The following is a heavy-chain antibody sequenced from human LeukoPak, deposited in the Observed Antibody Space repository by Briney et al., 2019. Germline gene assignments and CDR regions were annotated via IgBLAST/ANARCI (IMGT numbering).Heavy chain of an antibody. V-gene: IGHV1-69*13. J-gene: IGHJ4*02. CDR1: GGTFSSYA. D-gene: IGHD5-24*01. CDR2: IIPIFGTA. CDR3: ARDRGQRDGYNSFDY. Sequence: SVKVSCKASGGTFSSYAISWVRQAPGQGLEWMGGIIPIFGTANYAQKFQGRVTITADESTSTAYMELSSLRSEDTAVYYRARDRGQRDGYNSFDYWGQGTLVTVSS.